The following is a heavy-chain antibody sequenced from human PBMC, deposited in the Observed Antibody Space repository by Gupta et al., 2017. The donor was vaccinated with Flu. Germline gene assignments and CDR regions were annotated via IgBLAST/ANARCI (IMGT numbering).Heavy chain of an antibody. CDR2: ISIGGGTT. J-gene: IGHJ4*02. D-gene: IGHD3-16*01. Sequence: EVQLLESGGGLVQPGGSLSLSCAASGFTFNTYTMIWVRQAPGKGLGWVSSISIGGGTTHYARSVKGRFTISRDNSNNTLFLQMNSLRAEDTAVYYCAKWGGHWGQGTLVTVSS. CDR3: AKWGGH. V-gene: IGHV3-23*01. CDR1: GFTFNTYT.